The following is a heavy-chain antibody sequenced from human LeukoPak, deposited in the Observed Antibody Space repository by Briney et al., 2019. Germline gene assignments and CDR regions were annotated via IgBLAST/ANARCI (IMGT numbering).Heavy chain of an antibody. V-gene: IGHV3-74*01. Sequence: GGSLRLSCAASGFTFSSYWMHWVRRSPGKGLLWVSNISPDGNTRSHAESVQGRFTISRDNAKNTLYLQMSSLTADDTAVYYCARDLNGAGDFWGQGTMVTVSS. CDR1: GFTFSSYW. CDR3: ARDLNGAGDF. D-gene: IGHD2-8*01. CDR2: ISPDGNTR. J-gene: IGHJ3*01.